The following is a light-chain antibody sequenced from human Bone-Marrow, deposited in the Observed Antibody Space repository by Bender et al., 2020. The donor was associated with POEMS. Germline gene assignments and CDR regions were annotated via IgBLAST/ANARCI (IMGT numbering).Light chain of an antibody. CDR3: LAWDRGSAHVV. Sequence: SYDLIQPPSVSVSPGQTATISCSGDDLGDKFASWYQQRPGQSPQLVIYQDSSRPSGIPERFSGSNSGNTATLTISGTQTLDAADYYCLAWDRGSAHVVFGGGTRLTVL. CDR2: QDS. V-gene: IGLV3-1*01. J-gene: IGLJ2*01. CDR1: DLGDKF.